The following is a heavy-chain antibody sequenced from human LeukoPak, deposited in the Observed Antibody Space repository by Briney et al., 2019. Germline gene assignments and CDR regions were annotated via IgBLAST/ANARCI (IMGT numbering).Heavy chain of an antibody. V-gene: IGHV3-30*14. Sequence: GGSLRLSCAASGFTFSSYAMHWVRQAPGKGLEWVAVISYDGSNKYYADSVKGRFTISRDNSKNTPYLQMNSLRAEDTAVYYCARDRPYYYGSGSYYTAWGQGTLVTVSS. CDR3: ARDRPYYYGSGSYYTA. CDR2: ISYDGSNK. J-gene: IGHJ5*02. D-gene: IGHD3-10*01. CDR1: GFTFSSYA.